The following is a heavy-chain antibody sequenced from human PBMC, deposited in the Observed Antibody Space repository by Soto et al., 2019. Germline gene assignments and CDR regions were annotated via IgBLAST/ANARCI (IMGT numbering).Heavy chain of an antibody. Sequence: ASVKVSCKASGYTFTGYYVHWVRQAPGQGLEWMGWINPNSGGTNYAQKFQGWVTMTRDTSISTAYMELSRLRSDDTAVYYCARSPLRFLEWLLPDYWGQGTLVTVSS. D-gene: IGHD3-3*01. CDR2: INPNSGGT. CDR3: ARSPLRFLEWLLPDY. CDR1: GYTFTGYY. J-gene: IGHJ4*02. V-gene: IGHV1-2*04.